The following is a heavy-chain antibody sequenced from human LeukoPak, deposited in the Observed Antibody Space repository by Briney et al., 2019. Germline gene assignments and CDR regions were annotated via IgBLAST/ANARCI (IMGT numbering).Heavy chain of an antibody. D-gene: IGHD2-15*01. V-gene: IGHV3-33*01. CDR1: GFTFSSYG. CDR2: IWYDGSNK. Sequence: GGSLRLSCAASGFTFSSYGMHWVRQAPGKGLEWVAVIWYDGSNKYYADSVKGRFTISRDNSKNTLYLQMNSLRAEDTAVYYCARDSFAVVVAASNFDYWGQGTLVTVSS. J-gene: IGHJ4*02. CDR3: ARDSFAVVVAASNFDY.